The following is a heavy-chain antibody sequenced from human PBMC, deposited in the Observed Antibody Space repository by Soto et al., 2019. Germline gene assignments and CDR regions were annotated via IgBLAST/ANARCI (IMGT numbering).Heavy chain of an antibody. V-gene: IGHV1-18*01. J-gene: IGHJ6*02. CDR2: ISAYNGNT. Sequence: ASVKVSCKASGYTFTSYGISWVRQAPGQGLEWMGWISAYNGNTNYAQKLQGRVTMTTDTSTSTAYMELRSLRSDDTAVYYCARETTVTPRGYYYYGMDVWGQGTTVTVSS. D-gene: IGHD4-17*01. CDR3: ARETTVTPRGYYYYGMDV. CDR1: GYTFTSYG.